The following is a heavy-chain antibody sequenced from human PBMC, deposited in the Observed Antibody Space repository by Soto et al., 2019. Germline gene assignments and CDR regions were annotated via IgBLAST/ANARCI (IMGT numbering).Heavy chain of an antibody. J-gene: IGHJ4*02. Sequence: SETLSLTCNASGASISSSPYAWGWIRQSAGKGLEWIGTIDYGGTIYYNPSLKSRITISLDTSRNQISLRLSSVTAAGTAVYYCARHVHNQGYEYYFASWGQGTLVTVSS. D-gene: IGHD3-3*01. CDR3: ARHVHNQGYEYYFAS. CDR1: GASISSSPYA. V-gene: IGHV4-39*01. CDR2: IDYGGTI.